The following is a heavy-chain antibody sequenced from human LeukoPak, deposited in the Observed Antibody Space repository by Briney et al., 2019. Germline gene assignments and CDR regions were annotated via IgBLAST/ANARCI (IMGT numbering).Heavy chain of an antibody. V-gene: IGHV3-33*01. CDR2: IWYDGSNK. Sequence: GGSLRLPCAASGFTFSSYGMHWVRQAPGKGLEWVAVIWYDGSNKYYADSVKGRFTISRDNSKNTLYLQMNSLRAEDTAVYYCARDLVTIRDGYNWPWGQGTLVTVSS. J-gene: IGHJ5*02. CDR1: GFTFSSYG. D-gene: IGHD5-24*01. CDR3: ARDLVTIRDGYNWP.